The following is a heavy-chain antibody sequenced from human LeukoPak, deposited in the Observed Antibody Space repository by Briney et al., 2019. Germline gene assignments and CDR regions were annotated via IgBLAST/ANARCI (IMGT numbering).Heavy chain of an antibody. CDR2: ISTTSSYT. Sequence: PGGSLRLSCAASGFTFSDYYMAWIRQPPGKGLEWVSYISTTSSYTNYADSVKGRFTIFRDNAKNSLYLQMNSLRAEDTAVYYCARDIRRRNWFDFWGQGTLVTVFS. J-gene: IGHJ5*01. CDR3: ARDIRRRNWFDF. CDR1: GFTFSDYY. D-gene: IGHD1-1*01. V-gene: IGHV3-11*06.